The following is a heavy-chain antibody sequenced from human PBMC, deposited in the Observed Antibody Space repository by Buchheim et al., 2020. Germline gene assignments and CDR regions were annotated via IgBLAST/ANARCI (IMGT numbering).Heavy chain of an antibody. V-gene: IGHV1-46*01. Sequence: QVQLVQSGAEVKKPGASVKVSCKASGYTFTSYYMHWVRQAPGQGLEWMGIINPSGGSTSYAQKFQGRVTMTRDTSTSTVYMELSSLRSEDTAVYYCARDRPNYYGSGSYMLGWFDPWGQGTL. D-gene: IGHD3-10*01. J-gene: IGHJ5*02. CDR3: ARDRPNYYGSGSYMLGWFDP. CDR2: INPSGGST. CDR1: GYTFTSYY.